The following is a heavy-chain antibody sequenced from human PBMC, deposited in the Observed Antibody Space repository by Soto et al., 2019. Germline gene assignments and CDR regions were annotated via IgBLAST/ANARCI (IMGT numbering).Heavy chain of an antibody. V-gene: IGHV3-11*05. J-gene: IGHJ6*02. CDR2: ISSSSSYT. CDR3: AKGVLSFHYGMEV. CDR1: GFTFSDYY. D-gene: IGHD3-10*01. Sequence: GGSLRLSCAASGFTFSDYYMSWIRQAPGKGLEWVSYISSSSSYTNYADSVKGRFTISRDNAKNSLYLQMNNLRVDDTAVYFCAKGVLSFHYGMEVWGQGTTVTVSS.